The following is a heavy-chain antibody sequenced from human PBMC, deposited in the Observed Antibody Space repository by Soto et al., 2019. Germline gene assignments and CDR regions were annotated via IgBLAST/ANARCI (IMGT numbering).Heavy chain of an antibody. CDR1: GGTFSSYA. V-gene: IGHV1-69*13. J-gene: IGHJ4*02. CDR2: IIPIFGTA. CDR3: ARDTVDTAMVTSPFGY. D-gene: IGHD5-18*01. Sequence: GASVKVSCKASGGTFSSYAISWVRQAPGQGLERMGGIIPIFGTANYAQKFQGRVTITADESTSTAYMELSSLRSEDTAVYYCARDTVDTAMVTSPFGYWGQGTLVTVSS.